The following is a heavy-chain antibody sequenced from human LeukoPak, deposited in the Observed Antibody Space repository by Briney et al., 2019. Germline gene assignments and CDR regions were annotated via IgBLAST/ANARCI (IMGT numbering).Heavy chain of an antibody. J-gene: IGHJ4*02. V-gene: IGHV4-59*01. CDR2: IYYSGST. D-gene: IGHD5-24*01. CDR3: ARKEMATGDFDY. CDR1: GGSISSYY. Sequence: SETLSLTCTVSGGSISSYYWSWIRQPPGKGLEWIGYIYYSGSTNYNPSLKSRVTISVDTSKNQFSLKLSSVTAADTAVYYCARKEMATGDFDYWGQGTLVTVSS.